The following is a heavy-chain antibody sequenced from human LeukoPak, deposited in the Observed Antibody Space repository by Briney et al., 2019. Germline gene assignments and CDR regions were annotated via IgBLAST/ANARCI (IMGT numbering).Heavy chain of an antibody. Sequence: GGSVRLSCGASWFTFRSYAMRGVRQPPGKGGEGVKGISGPVASTSYADSGKGRFALSRANSKSMLFLQLNSLRAEDTALYYSARDLHYYVAMDVWGQGTTVTVSS. D-gene: IGHD3-10*02. CDR2: ISGPVAST. J-gene: IGHJ6*02. CDR1: WFTFRSYA. V-gene: IGHV3-23*01. CDR3: ARDLHYYVAMDV.